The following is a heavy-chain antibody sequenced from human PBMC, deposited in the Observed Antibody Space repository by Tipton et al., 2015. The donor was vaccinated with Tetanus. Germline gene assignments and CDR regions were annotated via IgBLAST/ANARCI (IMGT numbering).Heavy chain of an antibody. J-gene: IGHJ6*02. CDR2: IHHTGST. V-gene: IGHV4-31*03. CDR3: ASTVGHSGGYYYYYGMDV. Sequence: TLSLTCTVSGDSISSGGPYWSWIRQFPGKGLEWMGYIHHTGSTYYNPSLKTRITLSVDTSKNQFSLKLTSVTAADTAVYYCASTVGHSGGYYYYYGMDVWGQGTTVTVSS. D-gene: IGHD3-16*01. CDR1: GDSISSGGPY.